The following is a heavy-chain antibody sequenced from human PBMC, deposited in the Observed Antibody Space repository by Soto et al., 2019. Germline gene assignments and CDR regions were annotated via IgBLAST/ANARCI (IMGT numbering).Heavy chain of an antibody. V-gene: IGHV3-7*01. Sequence: GGSLRLSCAASGFTFSSYWMSWVRQAPGKGLEWVANIKQDGSEKYYVDSVKGRFTISRDNAKNSLYLQMNSLRAEDTAVYYCARAWFGELQSNDAFDLWGQGTMVTVSS. D-gene: IGHD3-10*01. J-gene: IGHJ3*01. CDR2: IKQDGSEK. CDR3: ARAWFGELQSNDAFDL. CDR1: GFTFSSYW.